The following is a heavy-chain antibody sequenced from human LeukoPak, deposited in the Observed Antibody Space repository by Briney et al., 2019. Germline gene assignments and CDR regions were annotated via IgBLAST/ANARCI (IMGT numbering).Heavy chain of an antibody. J-gene: IGHJ6*03. V-gene: IGHV4-31*03. D-gene: IGHD1-14*01. Sequence: PSQTLSLTCTVSGGSISSGGYYWSWIRQHPGKGLEWIGYISNSGSTHYNPSFESRVTISVDTSKNQFSLKLSSVTAADTAVYYCARVPQAAATGFYYYFYMDVWGKGTTVTVSS. CDR3: ARVPQAAATGFYYYFYMDV. CDR1: GGSISSGGYY. CDR2: ISNSGST.